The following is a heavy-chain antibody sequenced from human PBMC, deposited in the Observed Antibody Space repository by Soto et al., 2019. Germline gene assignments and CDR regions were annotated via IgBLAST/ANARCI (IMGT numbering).Heavy chain of an antibody. J-gene: IGHJ4*02. CDR3: ARYSYGGLPFDY. CDR1: GGSISGYY. D-gene: IGHD3-16*01. V-gene: IGHV4-59*01. CDR2: IHYSGST. Sequence: SETLSLTCSVSGGSISGYYWGWIRQPPGRRLEWIGYIHYSGSTNYNPSVTSRVTISVDMSNNQISLKMTSVTAADTAMYYCARYSYGGLPFDYWGQGTLVTV.